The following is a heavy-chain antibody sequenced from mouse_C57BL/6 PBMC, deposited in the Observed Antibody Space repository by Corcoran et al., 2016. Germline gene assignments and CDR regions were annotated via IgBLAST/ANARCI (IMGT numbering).Heavy chain of an antibody. V-gene: IGHV3-6*01. D-gene: IGHD3-2*02. Sequence: DVQLQESGPGLVKPSQSLSLTCSVTGYSITSGYYWNWIRQFPGNKLEWMGYISYDGSNNYNPSLKNRISITRDTSKNQFFLKLNSVTTEDTATYYCARERQGYFDVWGTGTTVTVSS. CDR1: GYSITSGYY. CDR3: ARERQGYFDV. CDR2: ISYDGSN. J-gene: IGHJ1*03.